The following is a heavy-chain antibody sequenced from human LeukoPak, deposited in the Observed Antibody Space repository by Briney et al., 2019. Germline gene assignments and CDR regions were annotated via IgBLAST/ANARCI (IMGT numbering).Heavy chain of an antibody. CDR1: GYTFPSYG. V-gene: IGHV1-18*01. J-gene: IGHJ4*02. Sequence: ASVKVSCTASGYTFPSYGISWVRRAPGQGLEWMGWISDYNGNTNYAQKLQGRVTMTTDTSTSTAYMELRSLTSDDTAVYYCARHYYDSSGYFDYWGQGTLVTVSS. D-gene: IGHD3-22*01. CDR3: ARHYYDSSGYFDY. CDR2: ISDYNGNT.